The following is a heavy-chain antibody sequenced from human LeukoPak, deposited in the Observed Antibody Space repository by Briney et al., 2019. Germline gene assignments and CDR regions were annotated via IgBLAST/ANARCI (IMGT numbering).Heavy chain of an antibody. CDR1: GFTFGSYG. CDR3: ATYRQVLLPFES. Sequence: GGSLRLSCAASGFTFGSYGMHWVRQAPGKGLEWVTFIRSDGSNKYYADSVKARFTISRDNSKSTLPLQMNSLRAEDTAIYYCATYRQVLLPFESWGQGTLVTVSS. J-gene: IGHJ4*02. V-gene: IGHV3-30*02. D-gene: IGHD2-8*02. CDR2: IRSDGSNK.